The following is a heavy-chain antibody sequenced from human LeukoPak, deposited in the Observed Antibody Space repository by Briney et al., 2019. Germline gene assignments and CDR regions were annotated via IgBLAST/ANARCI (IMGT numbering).Heavy chain of an antibody. Sequence: ASVKVSCKSSGYTFTGYYMHWVRQAPGQGLEWMGWINPNSGGTNYAQKLQGRVTMTTDTSTSTAYMELRSLRSDDTAVYYCARVGRYYDSSGDWGQGTLVTVSS. CDR3: ARVGRYYDSSGD. V-gene: IGHV1-2*02. J-gene: IGHJ4*02. D-gene: IGHD3-22*01. CDR1: GYTFTGYY. CDR2: INPNSGGT.